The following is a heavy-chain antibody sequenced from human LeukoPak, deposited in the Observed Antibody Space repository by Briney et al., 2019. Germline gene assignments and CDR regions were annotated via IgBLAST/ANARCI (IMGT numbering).Heavy chain of an antibody. CDR2: ISYDGSNK. CDR3: ARDRLGIAAAGTLDY. Sequence: GGSLRLSCAASGFTFSSYGMHWVRQAPGKGLEWVAVISYDGSNKYYADSVKGRFTISRDNSKNTLYLQMNSLRAEDTAVYYCARDRLGIAAAGTLDYWGQGTLVTVSS. D-gene: IGHD6-13*01. V-gene: IGHV3-30*03. J-gene: IGHJ4*02. CDR1: GFTFSSYG.